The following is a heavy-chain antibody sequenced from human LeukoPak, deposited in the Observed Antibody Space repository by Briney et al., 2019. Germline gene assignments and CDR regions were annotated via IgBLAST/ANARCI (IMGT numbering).Heavy chain of an antibody. J-gene: IGHJ6*02. CDR2: INAGNGNT. D-gene: IGHD6-13*01. Sequence: GASVKVSCKASGYTFTSYAMHWVRQAPGQRLEWMGWINAGNGNTKYSQKFQGRVTITRDTSASTAYMELSSLRSEDTAVYYCVRDGDWGYSSKAHPYGMDVWGQGTTVTVSS. CDR1: GYTFTSYA. V-gene: IGHV1-3*01. CDR3: VRDGDWGYSSKAHPYGMDV.